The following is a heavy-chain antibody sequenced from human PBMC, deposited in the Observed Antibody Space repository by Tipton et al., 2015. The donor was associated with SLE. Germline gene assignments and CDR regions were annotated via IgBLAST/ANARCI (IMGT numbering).Heavy chain of an antibody. CDR2: THTSGST. CDR3: ARVGKYTDSDGYYLYYFDY. V-gene: IGHV4-4*08. J-gene: IGHJ4*02. CDR1: GGSISNYY. D-gene: IGHD3-22*01. Sequence: TLSLTCKVSGGSISNYYWSWIRLTSGERLEWIGYTHTSGSTNYNPSLKSRVSISVDTSKNQFSLKVNSLTAADTAVYYCARVGKYTDSDGYYLYYFDYWGQGTLVTVSS.